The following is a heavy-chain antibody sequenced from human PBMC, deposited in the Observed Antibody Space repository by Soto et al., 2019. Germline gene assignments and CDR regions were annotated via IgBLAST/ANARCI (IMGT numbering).Heavy chain of an antibody. V-gene: IGHV4-59*13. Sequence: SEALSLTWDVSGASITTYYLSWIRQAPGKGLEWIGNVYHTGSTDYNSSLRSRVTISLDTSKNHFSLNMNSVTAADTAVYYCARRLFGSGWTLDSWGQGALVTVSS. CDR2: VYHTGST. D-gene: IGHD6-19*01. CDR3: ARRLFGSGWTLDS. CDR1: GASITTYY. J-gene: IGHJ4*02.